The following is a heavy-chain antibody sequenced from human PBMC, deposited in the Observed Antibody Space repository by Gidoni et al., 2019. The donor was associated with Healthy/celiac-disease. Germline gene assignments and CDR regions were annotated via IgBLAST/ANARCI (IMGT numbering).Heavy chain of an antibody. Sequence: QVQLVQSGAEVKKPGASVKVSCKASGYTFTSYGISWVRLAPGQGLEWMGWITAYKGNTNSAQKLQGRVTMTTDTSTSTAYMELRSLRSDDTAVYYCARDRGSTIFGVVIDYYYYYGMDVWGQGTTVTVSS. D-gene: IGHD3-3*01. CDR2: ITAYKGNT. J-gene: IGHJ6*02. CDR3: ARDRGSTIFGVVIDYYYYYGMDV. V-gene: IGHV1-18*01. CDR1: GYTFTSYG.